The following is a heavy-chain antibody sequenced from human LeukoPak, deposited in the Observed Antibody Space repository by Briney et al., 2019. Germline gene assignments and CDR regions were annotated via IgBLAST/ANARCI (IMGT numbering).Heavy chain of an antibody. D-gene: IGHD6-19*01. J-gene: IGHJ5*02. Sequence: GGSLRLSCAASGFTFSSYSMNWVRQAPGKGLKWVSSISSSSSYIYYADSVKGRFTISRDNAKNSLYLQMNSLRAEDTAVYYCARESGASSGWFDPWGQGTLVTVSS. V-gene: IGHV3-21*01. CDR3: ARESGASSGWFDP. CDR1: GFTFSSYS. CDR2: ISSSSSYI.